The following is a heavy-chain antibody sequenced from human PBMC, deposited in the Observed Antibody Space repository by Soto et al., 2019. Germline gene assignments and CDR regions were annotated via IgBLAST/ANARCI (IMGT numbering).Heavy chain of an antibody. V-gene: IGHV4-31*01. CDR3: ARTTSRYIYNWFDS. J-gene: IGHJ5*01. Sequence: PSETLSLTCTVSGGSISSGGYYWSWIRQHPGKGLEWIGYIYHTGSSYYNKSLKSEVAISVDTSRNQFSLKVSSVTAADTAIYFCARTTSRYIYNWFDSWGQGTLVNVSS. CDR1: GGSISSGGYY. D-gene: IGHD3-9*01. CDR2: IYHTGSS.